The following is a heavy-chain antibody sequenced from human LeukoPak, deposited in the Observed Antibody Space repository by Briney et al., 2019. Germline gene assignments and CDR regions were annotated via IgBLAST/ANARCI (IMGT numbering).Heavy chain of an antibody. CDR2: IWYDGSNK. J-gene: IGHJ6*02. CDR3: ARTRLRWSPYGMDV. CDR1: GFTFSSYG. D-gene: IGHD4-23*01. V-gene: IGHV3-33*01. Sequence: GGSLRLSCAASGFTFSSYGMHWVRQAPGKGLEWVAVIWYDGSNKYYVDSVKGRFTISRDNSKNTLYLQMNSLRAEDTAVYYCARTRLRWSPYGMDVWGQGTTVTVSS.